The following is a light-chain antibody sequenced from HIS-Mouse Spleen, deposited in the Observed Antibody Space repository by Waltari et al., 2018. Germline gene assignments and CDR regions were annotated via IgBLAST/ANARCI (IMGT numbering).Light chain of an antibody. V-gene: IGKV3-20*01. CDR2: GAS. CDR1: QSVSSSY. J-gene: IGKJ4*01. CDR3: QQYGSSALT. Sequence: EIVLTQSPGTLSLSPGERATLSCRASQSVSSSYLAGYKQKPGQSPRLLIYGASSRATGIPDRFSGSGSGTDFTLTISRLGPEDFAVYYCQQYGSSALTFGGGTKVEIK.